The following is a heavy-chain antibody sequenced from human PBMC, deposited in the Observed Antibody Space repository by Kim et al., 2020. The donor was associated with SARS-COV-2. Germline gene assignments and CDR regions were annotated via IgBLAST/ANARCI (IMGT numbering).Heavy chain of an antibody. V-gene: IGHV3-48*03. CDR1: GFTFSSYE. D-gene: IGHD3-22*01. CDR2: ISSSGSTI. Sequence: GGSLRLSCAASGFTFSSYEMNWVRQAPGKGLEWVSYISSSGSTIYYADSVKGRFTISRDNAKNSLYLQMNSLRAEDTAVYYCARGEEGYYDSSGYYSLDYWGQGTLVTVSS. J-gene: IGHJ4*02. CDR3: ARGEEGYYDSSGYYSLDY.